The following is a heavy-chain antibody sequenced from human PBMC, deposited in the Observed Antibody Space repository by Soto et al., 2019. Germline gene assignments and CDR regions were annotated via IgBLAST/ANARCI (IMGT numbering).Heavy chain of an antibody. CDR3: AKDRSSGSPYYGMDF. CDR2: VKWNSGDV. Sequence: PGGSLRLSCAASGFTFGDYAMHWVRQVPGKGLEWVSGVKWNSGDVGYADSVKGRFTISRDNAKNSLYLQMNSLRPEDTAVYYCAKDRSSGSPYYGMDFWGQGTMVTVSS. D-gene: IGHD3-10*01. J-gene: IGHJ6*02. CDR1: GFTFGDYA. V-gene: IGHV3-9*01.